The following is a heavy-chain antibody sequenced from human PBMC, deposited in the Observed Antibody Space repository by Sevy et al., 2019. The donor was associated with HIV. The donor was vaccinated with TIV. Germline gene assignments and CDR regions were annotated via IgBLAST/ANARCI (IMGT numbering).Heavy chain of an antibody. V-gene: IGHV3-30-3*01. CDR1: GFAFSTHA. D-gene: IGHD1-26*01. CDR3: SGGGGYSVKWYPLY. CDR2: ISYEGTET. Sequence: GGSLRLSCAASGFAFSTHAMHWVRQAPGKGLEWVAVISYEGTETFYAASVEGRFTISRDNSKNMLSLQINSLRPEDTAGYYLSGGGGYSVKWYPLYWGHGTLVTVSS. J-gene: IGHJ4*01.